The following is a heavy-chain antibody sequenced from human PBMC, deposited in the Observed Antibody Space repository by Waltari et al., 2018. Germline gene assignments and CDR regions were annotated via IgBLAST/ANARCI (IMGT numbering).Heavy chain of an antibody. D-gene: IGHD2-15*01. CDR1: GYTFTSYD. V-gene: IGHV1-8*03. CDR2: MNPNSGNT. Sequence: QVQLVQSGAEVKKPGASVKVSCQASGYTFTSYDINWVRQATGQGLEWMGWMNPNSGNTGYAQKFQGRVTITRNTSISTAYMELSSLRSEDTAVYYCARGTHCSGGSCYGTTDYWGQGTLVTVSS. CDR3: ARGTHCSGGSCYGTTDY. J-gene: IGHJ4*02.